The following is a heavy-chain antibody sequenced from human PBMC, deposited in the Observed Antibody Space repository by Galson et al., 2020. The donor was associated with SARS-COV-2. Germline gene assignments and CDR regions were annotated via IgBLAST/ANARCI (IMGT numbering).Heavy chain of an antibody. Sequence: GESLKISCKGSGNNFNNSWIGRVPQIPGKGLEWMGIIYPGDYDTRYSPSFQGQVPIPAEQSINPAYLQWSSLRDSEPAVYYCARHGRISGARNWFDPGGKRTPVNVSA. CDR1: GNNFNNSW. CDR3: ARHGRISGARNWFDP. D-gene: IGHD2-15*01. CDR2: IYPGDYDT. J-gene: IGHJ5*02. V-gene: IGHV5-51*01.